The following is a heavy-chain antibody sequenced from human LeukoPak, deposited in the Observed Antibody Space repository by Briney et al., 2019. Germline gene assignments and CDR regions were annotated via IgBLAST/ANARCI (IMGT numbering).Heavy chain of an antibody. CDR1: GRSFSGYY. J-gene: IGHJ4*02. V-gene: IGHV4-34*01. CDR3: ATLDTAMPRAFDY. CDR2: VNHSGST. D-gene: IGHD5-18*01. Sequence: PSETLSLTCAVYGRSFSGYYWRWIRQPPGQGLEWIGEVNHSGSTNYNPSLKSRVTISVDTSKNQFPLKLSSVTAADTAVYYCATLDTAMPRAFDYWGQGTLVTVSS.